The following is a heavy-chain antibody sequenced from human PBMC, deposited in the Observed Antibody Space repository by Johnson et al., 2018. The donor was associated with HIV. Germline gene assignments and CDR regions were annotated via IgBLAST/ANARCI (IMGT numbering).Heavy chain of an antibody. CDR1: GFTFSSYA. CDR3: ASVLRLPRLGAFDI. J-gene: IGHJ3*02. V-gene: IGHV3-7*01. D-gene: IGHD5-12*01. CDR2: IKQDGSEK. Sequence: VQLVESGGGVVQPGGSLRLSCAASGFTFSSYAMSWVRQAPGNGLEWVANIKQDGSEKYYVASVKGRFTISRDNAKNSLYLQMNSLRAEDTAVYYCASVLRLPRLGAFDIWGLGTLVTVS.